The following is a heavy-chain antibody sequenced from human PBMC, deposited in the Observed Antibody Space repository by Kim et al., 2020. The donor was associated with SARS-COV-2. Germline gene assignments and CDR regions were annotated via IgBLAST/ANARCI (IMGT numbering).Heavy chain of an antibody. CDR1: GFTFSSYS. Sequence: GGSLRLSCAASGFTFSSYSMNWVRQAPGKGLEWVSSISSSSSYIYYADSVKGRFTISRDNAKNSLYLQMNSLRAEDTAVYYCARGGQWFGELESDYYYYYGMDVWGQGTTVTVSS. CDR2: ISSSSSYI. V-gene: IGHV3-21*01. D-gene: IGHD3-10*01. J-gene: IGHJ6*02. CDR3: ARGGQWFGELESDYYYYYGMDV.